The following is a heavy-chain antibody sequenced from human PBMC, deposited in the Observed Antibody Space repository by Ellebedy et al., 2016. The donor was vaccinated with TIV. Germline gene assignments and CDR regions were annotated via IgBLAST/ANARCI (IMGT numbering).Heavy chain of an antibody. Sequence: ASVKVSCXASGYTFTGYYMHWVRQAPGQGLEWMGWINPNSGGTNYAQKFQGRVTMTRDTSISTAYMELSRLRSDDTAVYYCARAVDIMANEFDYWGQGTLVTVSS. D-gene: IGHD5-12*01. V-gene: IGHV1-2*02. CDR2: INPNSGGT. CDR1: GYTFTGYY. CDR3: ARAVDIMANEFDY. J-gene: IGHJ4*02.